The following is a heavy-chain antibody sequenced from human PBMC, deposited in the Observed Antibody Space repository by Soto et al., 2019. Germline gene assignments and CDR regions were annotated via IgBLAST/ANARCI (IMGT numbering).Heavy chain of an antibody. CDR3: AKALAVAGTIVDY. D-gene: IGHD6-19*01. V-gene: IGHV3-30*18. Sequence: GGSLRLSCAASGFTFSSYGMHWVRQATGKGLEWVAVISYDGSNKYYADSVKGRFTISRDNSKNTLYLQMNSLRAEDTAVYYCAKALAVAGTIVDYWGQGTLVTVSS. CDR2: ISYDGSNK. J-gene: IGHJ4*02. CDR1: GFTFSSYG.